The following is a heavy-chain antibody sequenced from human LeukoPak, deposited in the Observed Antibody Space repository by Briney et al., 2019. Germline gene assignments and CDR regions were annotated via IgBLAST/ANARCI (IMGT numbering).Heavy chain of an antibody. J-gene: IGHJ4*02. CDR2: ISWNSGSI. CDR1: GFTFDDYA. D-gene: IGHD5-12*01. Sequence: PGGSLRLSCEASGFTFDDYAMHWVRQAPGKGLEWVSGISWNSGSIGYADSVKGRFTISRDNAKNSLYLQMNSLRAEDMALYYRAKDSGYDWGTHPFDYWGQGTLVTVSS. CDR3: AKDSGYDWGTHPFDY. V-gene: IGHV3-9*03.